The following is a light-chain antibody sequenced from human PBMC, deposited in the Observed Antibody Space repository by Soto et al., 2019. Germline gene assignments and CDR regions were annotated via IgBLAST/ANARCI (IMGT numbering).Light chain of an antibody. CDR1: QSVSSSY. J-gene: IGKJ1*01. Sequence: EIVLTQSPGTLSLPPWERATLSCRASQSVSSSYLAWYQQKPGQAPRLLIYGASSRATGIPDRFSGTGSETDFTLTISRLEPEDFAVYYCQQYDNSPITFGQGTKVDI. CDR2: GAS. V-gene: IGKV3-20*01. CDR3: QQYDNSPIT.